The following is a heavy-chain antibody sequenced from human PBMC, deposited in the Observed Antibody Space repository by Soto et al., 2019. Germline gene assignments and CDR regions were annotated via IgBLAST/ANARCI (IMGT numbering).Heavy chain of an antibody. CDR1: GGSLSGYY. D-gene: IGHD2-8*01. J-gene: IGHJ5*02. CDR2: INNSGGT. Sequence: QVQLQQWGAGLVKPSETLSLTCAVSGGSLSGYYWNWIRQAPGGGLEGIGEINNSGGTNYNPSLKSRLIISMDTAKNQFYLNLTSMTAADTAIYYCARYPAFCSNGINCPPGPWGQGTQVTVSS. V-gene: IGHV4-34*02. CDR3: ARYPAFCSNGINCPPGP.